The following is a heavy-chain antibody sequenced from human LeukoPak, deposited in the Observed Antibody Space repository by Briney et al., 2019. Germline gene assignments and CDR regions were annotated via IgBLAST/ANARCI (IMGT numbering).Heavy chain of an antibody. CDR1: GYIFPHYY. Sequence: VKVSCKVSGYIFPHYYMHWVDQAPGKGLEWMGLVDPEDGESIYAEKFQGRVTIPADTSTDTAYMELSSLRSEDTPVYYCATPGPSRGLGYCSRTSCYNVWGKGTTVTVSS. CDR2: VDPEDGES. V-gene: IGHV1-69-2*01. J-gene: IGHJ6*04. CDR3: ATPGPSRGLGYCSRTSCYNV. D-gene: IGHD2-2*02.